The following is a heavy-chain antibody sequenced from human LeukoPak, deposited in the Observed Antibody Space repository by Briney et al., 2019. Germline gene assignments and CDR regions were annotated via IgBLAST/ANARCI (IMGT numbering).Heavy chain of an antibody. CDR1: GGSFSGYC. CDR3: ARGGAVGATSSGADDY. Sequence: SETLSLTCAVYGGSFSGYCWSWIRQPPGKGLEWIGEINHCGSTNYNPSLKSRVTISVDTSKNQFSLKLSSVTAADTAVYYCARGGAVGATSSGADDYWGQGTLVTVSS. D-gene: IGHD1-26*01. CDR2: INHCGST. J-gene: IGHJ4*02. V-gene: IGHV4-34*01.